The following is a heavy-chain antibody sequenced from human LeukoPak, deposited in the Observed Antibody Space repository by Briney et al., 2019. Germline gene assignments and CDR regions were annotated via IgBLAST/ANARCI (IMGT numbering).Heavy chain of an antibody. CDR2: IYPGDSDT. D-gene: IGHD2-2*02. CDR3: ARLPEYCSSTSCYISYYYYYGMDV. V-gene: IGHV5-51*01. J-gene: IGHJ6*02. CDR1: GYSFTSYW. Sequence: GESLQISCKGSGYSFTSYWIGWVRQMPGKGLEWMGIIYPGDSDTRYSPSFQGQVTISADKSISTAYLQWSSLKASDTAMYYCARLPEYCSSTSCYISYYYYYGMDVWGQGTTVTVSS.